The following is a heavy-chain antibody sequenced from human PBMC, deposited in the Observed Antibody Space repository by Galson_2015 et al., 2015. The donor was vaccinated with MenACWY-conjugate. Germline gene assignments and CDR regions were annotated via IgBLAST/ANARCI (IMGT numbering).Heavy chain of an antibody. CDR1: GYIFTTYT. Sequence: SVKVSCKASGYIFTTYTLHWVRQAPGQGLAWMGSINAGNGYTKYSQQFEDRVTITRDRSASTAYMELSNLRSEDTADYYCARWEARGDAFDMWGQGTMITVSS. V-gene: IGHV1-3*01. CDR3: ARWEARGDAFDM. D-gene: IGHD1-26*01. J-gene: IGHJ3*02. CDR2: INAGNGYT.